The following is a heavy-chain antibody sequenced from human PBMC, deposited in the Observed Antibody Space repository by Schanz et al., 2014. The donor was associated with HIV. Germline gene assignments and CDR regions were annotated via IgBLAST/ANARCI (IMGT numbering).Heavy chain of an antibody. CDR2: IWHDGSSK. D-gene: IGHD6-19*01. Sequence: QVQLVESGGGVVQPGRSLRLSCAASGFTFSSYGMHWVRQAPGKGLEWVAVIWHDGSSKYYGDSVKGRFTISRDNAKNSLYLQMSSLRREDTAFYYCAKGVSVAGSSYYFDYWGQGALVTVSS. CDR1: GFTFSSYG. CDR3: AKGVSVAGSSYYFDY. V-gene: IGHV3-33*03. J-gene: IGHJ4*02.